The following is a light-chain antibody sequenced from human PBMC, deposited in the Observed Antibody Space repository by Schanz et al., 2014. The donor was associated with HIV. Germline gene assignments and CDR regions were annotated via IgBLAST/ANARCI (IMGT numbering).Light chain of an antibody. CDR1: SSDVGYYNY. J-gene: IGLJ3*02. CDR2: DVS. V-gene: IGLV2-14*03. CDR3: NSYAATSNVL. Sequence: QSALTQPASVSGSPGQSITISCTGTSSDVGYYNYVSWYQQHPGKAPKLMIYDVSNRPSGVSNRFSGSKSGNTASLTISGLQADDEADYYCNSYAATSNVLFGGGTKLTVL.